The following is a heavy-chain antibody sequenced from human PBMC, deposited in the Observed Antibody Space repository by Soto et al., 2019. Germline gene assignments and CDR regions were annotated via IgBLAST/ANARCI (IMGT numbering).Heavy chain of an antibody. J-gene: IGHJ4*02. Sequence: QVQLVESGGGVVQPGRSLRLSCAASGFTFSSYAMHWVRQAPGKGLEWVAVISYDGSNKYYADSVKGRFTISRDNSKNTLYLQMNSLRAEDTAVDYCARGSGSYYGDYWGQGTLVTVSS. D-gene: IGHD1-26*01. V-gene: IGHV3-30-3*01. CDR1: GFTFSSYA. CDR3: ARGSGSYYGDY. CDR2: ISYDGSNK.